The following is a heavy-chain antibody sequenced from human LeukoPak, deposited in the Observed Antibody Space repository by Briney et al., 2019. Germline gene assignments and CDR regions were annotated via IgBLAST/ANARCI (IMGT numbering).Heavy chain of an antibody. CDR3: ARDWSDTFFGVVNDY. CDR1: GFTFSSYW. D-gene: IGHD3-3*01. J-gene: IGHJ4*02. Sequence: GGSLRLSCAASGFTFSSYWMHWVRRAPGKGLVWVSRINSDGSSTSYADSVKGRFTISRDNAKNTLYLQMNSLRAEDTAVYYCARDWSDTFFGVVNDYWGQGTLVTVSS. CDR2: INSDGSST. V-gene: IGHV3-74*01.